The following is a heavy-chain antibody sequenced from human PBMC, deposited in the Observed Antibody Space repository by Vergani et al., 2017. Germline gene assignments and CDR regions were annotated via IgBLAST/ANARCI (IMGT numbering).Heavy chain of an antibody. V-gene: IGHV1-46*03. J-gene: IGHJ4*02. D-gene: IGHD3-9*01. CDR1: GYTFSNYY. CDR3: ARRDYGILTGYRY. CDR2: INPSGGHT. Sequence: QVQVVQSGAEVKKSGASVKVSCKTSGYTFSNYYMHWVRQAPGQGLECMGIINPSGGHTNYAQKFQGSVTMTRDTSTSTVYMELSSLRSEDTAIYYCARRDYGILTGYRYWGQGTLVTVSA.